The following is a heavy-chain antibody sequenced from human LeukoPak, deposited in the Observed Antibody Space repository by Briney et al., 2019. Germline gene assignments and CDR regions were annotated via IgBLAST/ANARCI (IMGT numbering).Heavy chain of an antibody. CDR1: GYTFTSYG. Sequence: AAVKVSCKASGYTFTSYGISWVRQAPGQGLEWMGWISAYNGNTNYAQKLQGRVTMTADTSTSTAYMELRSARDDSTALYYSARARGTITGGYFDGGGEATLVTPSS. V-gene: IGHV1-18*01. J-gene: IGHJ4*02. CDR3: ARARGTITGGYFDG. D-gene: IGHD5-24*01. CDR2: ISAYNGNT.